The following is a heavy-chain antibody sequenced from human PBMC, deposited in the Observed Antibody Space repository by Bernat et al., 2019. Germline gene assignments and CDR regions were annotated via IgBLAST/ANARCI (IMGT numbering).Heavy chain of an antibody. CDR1: VGSFSGYY. Sequence: QVQLQQWGAGLLKPSETLSLTCAVYVGSFSGYYWSWIRQPPGKVLEWIGEINHSGSTNYNPSLKSRVTITVDTSKDQFSLKLRSGTAADTGVYCCAGVVVVAATALYYFDYWGQGTLVTVSS. J-gene: IGHJ4*02. D-gene: IGHD2-15*01. V-gene: IGHV4-34*01. CDR3: AGVVVVAATALYYFDY. CDR2: INHSGST.